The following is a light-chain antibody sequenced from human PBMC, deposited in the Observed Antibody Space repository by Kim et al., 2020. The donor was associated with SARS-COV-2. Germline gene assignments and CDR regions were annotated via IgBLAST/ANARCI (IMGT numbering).Light chain of an antibody. CDR3: ASYTRSATVV. J-gene: IGLJ2*01. CDR1: SSDVGAYDY. V-gene: IGLV2-14*03. Sequence: QSALTQPASVSGSPGQSITISCTGTSSDVGAYDYVSWYQQHPGKAPKLMIYDVNNRPSGVSNRFSGTKSGNTASLTISGLQAEDEADYHCASYTRSATVVFGGGTQLTV. CDR2: DVN.